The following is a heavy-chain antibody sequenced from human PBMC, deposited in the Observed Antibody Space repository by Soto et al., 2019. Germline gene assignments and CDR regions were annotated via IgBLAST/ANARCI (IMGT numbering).Heavy chain of an antibody. J-gene: IGHJ4*02. CDR1: GFTFSSST. CDR2: ISYDGRNK. V-gene: IGHV3-30*04. CDR3: AREAALWYCAY. D-gene: IGHD3-10*01. Sequence: QVQLVESGGGVVQPGRSLRLSCAASGFTFSSSTIHWVRQAPGKGLEWLAVISYDGRNKNYADSVKGRFTISRDNSTNTVYLQMNSLRTDDTAVYSCAREAALWYCAYWGQGTLVTVSS.